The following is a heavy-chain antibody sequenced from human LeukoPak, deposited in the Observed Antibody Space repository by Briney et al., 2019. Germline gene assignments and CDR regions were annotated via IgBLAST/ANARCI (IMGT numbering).Heavy chain of an antibody. Sequence: GGSLRLSCAASGFTFSSYAMSWVRQAPGKGLEWVSAISGSGGSTYYADSVKGRFTISRDNAKNSVYLQMNSLRAEDTAVYYCARGRGFWDSWGQGTLVTVSS. V-gene: IGHV3-23*01. D-gene: IGHD3-10*01. CDR2: ISGSGGST. CDR3: ARGRGFWDS. CDR1: GFTFSSYA. J-gene: IGHJ4*02.